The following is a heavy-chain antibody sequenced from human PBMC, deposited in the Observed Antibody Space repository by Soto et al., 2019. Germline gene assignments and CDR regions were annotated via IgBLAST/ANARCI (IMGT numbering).Heavy chain of an antibody. CDR2: IYYSGST. Sequence: QVQLQESGPGLVKPSQTLSLTCTVSGGSISSGGYYWSWIRQHPGKGLEWIGYIYYSGSTYYNPSLKTRVTMAVDTSKDQFSLKLCSVTAADTAVYYCARSWGGYVSYWGQGTLVTVSS. CDR3: ARSWGGYVSY. D-gene: IGHD5-12*01. J-gene: IGHJ4*02. V-gene: IGHV4-31*03. CDR1: GGSISSGGYY.